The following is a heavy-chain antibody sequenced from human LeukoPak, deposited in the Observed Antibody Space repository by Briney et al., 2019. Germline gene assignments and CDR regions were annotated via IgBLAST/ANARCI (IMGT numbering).Heavy chain of an antibody. D-gene: IGHD2-2*01. CDR2: IRYDGSNK. Sequence: GGSPRLSCAASGFTFSSYWMHWVRHAPGKGLEWVAFIRYDGSNKYYADSVKGRFTISRDNSKNTLYLQMNSLRAEDTAVYYCATEGVVVPAAIDYWGQGTLVTVSS. CDR3: ATEGVVVPAAIDY. V-gene: IGHV3-30*02. CDR1: GFTFSSYW. J-gene: IGHJ4*02.